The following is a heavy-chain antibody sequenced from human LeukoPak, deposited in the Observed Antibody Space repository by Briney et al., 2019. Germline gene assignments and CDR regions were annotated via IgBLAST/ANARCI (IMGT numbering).Heavy chain of an antibody. J-gene: IGHJ4*02. CDR1: GYTFTGYN. CDR3: ASYSSSWYSLDY. D-gene: IGHD6-13*01. CDR2: INPNSGGT. Sequence: GASVRVSCKASGYTFTGYNMHWVRQAPGQGLEWMGRINPNSGGTNYAQKFQGTVTMTRDTSLSTAYMELSRLRSDDTAVYYCASYSSSWYSLDYWGQGTLVTVSS. V-gene: IGHV1-2*06.